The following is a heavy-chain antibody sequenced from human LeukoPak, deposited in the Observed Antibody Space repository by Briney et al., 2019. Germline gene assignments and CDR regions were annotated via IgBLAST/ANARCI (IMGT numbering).Heavy chain of an antibody. CDR2: IYYSGST. CDR3: ARRIVGADIRNNWFDP. V-gene: IGHV4-61*08. Sequence: PSQTLSLTCTVSGGSISSGGYYWSWIRQHPGKGLEWIGYIYYSGSTNYNPSLKSRVTISVDTSKNQFSLKLSSVTAADTAVYYCARRIVGADIRNNWFDPWGQGTLVTVSS. CDR1: GGSISSGGYY. J-gene: IGHJ5*02. D-gene: IGHD1-26*01.